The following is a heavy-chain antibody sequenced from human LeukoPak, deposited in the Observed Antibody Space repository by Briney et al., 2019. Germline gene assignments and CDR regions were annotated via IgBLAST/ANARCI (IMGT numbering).Heavy chain of an antibody. V-gene: IGHV3-23*01. CDR1: GFTFSNYA. CDR3: AKVGYYSDSSGYYLDY. CDR2: ISGSGGST. D-gene: IGHD3-22*01. Sequence: PGGSLRLSCAASGFTFSNYAMNWVRQAPGKGLEWVSAISGSGGSTFYADSVQGRFTISRDNSKNMLYLQMSSLRAEDTAVYFCAKVGYYSDSSGYYLDYWGQGALVTVSS. J-gene: IGHJ4*02.